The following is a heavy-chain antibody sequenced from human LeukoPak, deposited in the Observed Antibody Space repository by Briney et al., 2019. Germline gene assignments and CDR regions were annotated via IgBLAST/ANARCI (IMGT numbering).Heavy chain of an antibody. J-gene: IGHJ5*01. CDR1: GYTFTSYG. CDR2: ISAYNGNT. CDR3: ARRRGSYYNAWFDP. V-gene: IGHV1-18*01. D-gene: IGHD1-26*01. Sequence: GASVKVSCKASGYTFTSYGISWVRQAPGQGLEWMGWISAYNGNTNYAQKLQGRVTMTTDTSTSTAYMELRSLRSDDTAVYYCARRRGSYYNAWFDPWGQGTLVNVSP.